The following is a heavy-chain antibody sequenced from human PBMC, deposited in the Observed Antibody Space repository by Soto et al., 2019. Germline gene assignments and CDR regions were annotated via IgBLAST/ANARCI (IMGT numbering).Heavy chain of an antibody. CDR3: AKRSYSSTFDY. V-gene: IGHV3-23*01. D-gene: IGHD1-26*01. J-gene: IGHJ4*02. CDR2: ISGSDDST. Sequence: EVPLLESGGGLVQPGESLRLSCAASGFTFSSYAMSWVRQAPGKGLEWVSVISGSDDSTYYADSVKGRFTISRHNSKNTLYLQMNSLRAVDTSVYHCAKRSYSSTFDYWGQGTLDTVSS. CDR1: GFTFSSYA.